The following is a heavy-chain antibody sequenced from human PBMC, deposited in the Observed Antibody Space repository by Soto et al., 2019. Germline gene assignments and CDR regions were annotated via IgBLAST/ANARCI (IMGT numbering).Heavy chain of an antibody. Sequence: GGSLRLSCAVSGFSLTDYYMTWIRQAPGKGLEWVSHITRSATAKHYADSVKGRFTISKDNAENSLYLQMNSLRAEDTAMYYCARVRGDSSGSYYFDYWGQGTLVTVSS. J-gene: IGHJ4*02. CDR1: GFSLTDYY. V-gene: IGHV3-11*01. D-gene: IGHD3-22*01. CDR2: ITRSATAK. CDR3: ARVRGDSSGSYYFDY.